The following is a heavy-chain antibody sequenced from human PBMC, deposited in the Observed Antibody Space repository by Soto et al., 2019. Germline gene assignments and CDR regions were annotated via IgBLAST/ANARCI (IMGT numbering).Heavy chain of an antibody. CDR2: IIPVFGRV. J-gene: IGHJ6*04. D-gene: IGHD3-16*01. CDR1: GGTFSSRA. CDR3: ANSRGGTFLGYRGMDI. V-gene: IGHV1-69*01. Sequence: QVQLVQSGPEVKKTGTSVKVSCKASGGTFSSRAISWVRQAPGQGLEWMGGIIPVFGRVNYAEKFQDRVTMTADESTGTVYMELRSLRSEDTAVYYCANSRGGTFLGYRGMDIWGEGTTVSVSS.